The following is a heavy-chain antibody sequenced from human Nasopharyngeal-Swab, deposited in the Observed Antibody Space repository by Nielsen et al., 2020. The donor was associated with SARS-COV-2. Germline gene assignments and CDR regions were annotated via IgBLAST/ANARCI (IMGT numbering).Heavy chain of an antibody. V-gene: IGHV3-53*01. CDR2: MWSGGGT. D-gene: IGHD5-18*01. Sequence: GESLKISCAASGLSVRSAYMSWVRQPPGKGLEWVSVMWSGGGTVYAESVRGRFTISRDISKNTLYLQMNSLTVEDTAMYYCGRNVRGYAYGYWGQGTLVTVSS. J-gene: IGHJ4*02. CDR3: GRNVRGYAYGY. CDR1: GLSVRSAY.